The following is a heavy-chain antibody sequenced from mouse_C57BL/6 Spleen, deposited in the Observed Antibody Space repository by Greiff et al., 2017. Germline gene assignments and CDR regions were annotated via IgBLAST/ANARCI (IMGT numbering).Heavy chain of an antibody. CDR2: IYPRSGNT. D-gene: IGHD2-2*01. J-gene: IGHJ3*01. V-gene: IGHV1-81*01. CDR1: GYTFTSYG. Sequence: QVQLQQSGAELARPGASVKLSCKASGYTFTSYGISWVKQRTGQGLEWIGEIYPRSGNTYYNEKFKGKATLTADKSSSTAYMELRSLTSEDSAVYCCAREVDNYGYDQGAWFAYWGQGTLVTVSA. CDR3: AREVDNYGYDQGAWFAY.